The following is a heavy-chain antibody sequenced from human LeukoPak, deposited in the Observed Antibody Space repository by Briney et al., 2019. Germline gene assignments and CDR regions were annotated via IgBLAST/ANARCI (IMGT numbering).Heavy chain of an antibody. V-gene: IGHV3-23*01. CDR2: ISGSGGST. CDR1: GFTFSSYA. Sequence: PGGSLRLSCAASGFTFSSYAMSWIRQAPGKGLEWVSAISGSGGSTYYADSVKGRFTISRDNSKNTLYLQMNSLRAEDTAVYYCAKGGLGYCGSTSCYMRGVYYGMDVWGQGTTVTVSS. CDR3: AKGGLGYCGSTSCYMRGVYYGMDV. D-gene: IGHD2-2*02. J-gene: IGHJ6*02.